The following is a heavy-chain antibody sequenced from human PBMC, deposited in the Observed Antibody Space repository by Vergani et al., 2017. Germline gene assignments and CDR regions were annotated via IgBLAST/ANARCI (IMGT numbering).Heavy chain of an antibody. J-gene: IGHJ4*02. V-gene: IGHV3-23*04. CDR3: AKDRAGRGSYYGSFDY. D-gene: IGHD1-26*01. Sequence: EVQLVESGGGLVQPGGSLRLSCAASGFTFSSYWMHWVRQAPGKGLEWVSAISGSGGSTYYADSVKGRFTISRDNSKNTLYLQMNSLRAEDTAVYYCAKDRAGRGSYYGSFDYWGQGTLVTVSS. CDR1: GFTFSSYW. CDR2: ISGSGGST.